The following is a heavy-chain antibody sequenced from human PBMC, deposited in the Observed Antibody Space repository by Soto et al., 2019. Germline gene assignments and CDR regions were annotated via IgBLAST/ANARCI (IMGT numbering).Heavy chain of an antibody. CDR3: SRGILV. Sequence: QVQLQESGPGLVKPSQTLSLTCTDSGGSMNSGGYCWNWIRQHPGEGLEWIGCISYGGTTSYNPSLKSRVTISVDTSKNQFSLKLSSVTAADTAVYYCSRGILVWGQGTLITVSS. J-gene: IGHJ4*02. CDR1: GGSMNSGGYC. CDR2: ISYGGTT. D-gene: IGHD2-15*01. V-gene: IGHV4-31*03.